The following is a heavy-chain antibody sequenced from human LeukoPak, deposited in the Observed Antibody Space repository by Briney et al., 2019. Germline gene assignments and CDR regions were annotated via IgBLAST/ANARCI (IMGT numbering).Heavy chain of an antibody. J-gene: IGHJ6*03. V-gene: IGHV3-74*01. Sequence: SGGSLTLSCAASGFTFRNYWMHWVRQAPGKGLVWVAHIHNDGDGPTYADSVKGRFTISRDSAKNSLYLEMNSLRAEDTAVYFCATSGGEFLDWQYYYMDVWGKGTTVTVSS. CDR3: ATSGGEFLDWQYYYMDV. D-gene: IGHD3/OR15-3a*01. CDR1: GFTFRNYW. CDR2: IHNDGDGP.